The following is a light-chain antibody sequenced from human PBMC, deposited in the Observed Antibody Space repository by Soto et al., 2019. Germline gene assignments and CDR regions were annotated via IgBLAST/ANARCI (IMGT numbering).Light chain of an antibody. CDR2: TAS. Sequence: DIHLTQSPSTLSASVGDRVTITCRASQSISSWLAWYQQKPGKAPKLLIYTASTLESGVPSRFSGSGSGTEFTLTISSLQPDDFATYYCQHWVDYLWTFGQGTKVEIK. CDR3: QHWVDYLWT. V-gene: IGKV1-5*03. J-gene: IGKJ1*01. CDR1: QSISSW.